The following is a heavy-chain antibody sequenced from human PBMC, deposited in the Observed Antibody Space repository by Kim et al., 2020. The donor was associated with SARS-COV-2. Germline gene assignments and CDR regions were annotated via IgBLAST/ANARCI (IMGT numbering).Heavy chain of an antibody. CDR1: GFTFSSYE. V-gene: IGHV3-48*03. J-gene: IGHJ3*02. CDR3: ASLLPPNYDILTDDAFDI. CDR2: ISSSGSTI. D-gene: IGHD3-9*01. Sequence: WGSLRLSCAASGFTFSSYEMNWVRQAPGKGLEWVSYISSSGSTIYYADSVKGRFTISRDNAKNSLYLQMNSLRAEDTAVYYCASLLPPNYDILTDDAFDIWGQGTMVTVSS.